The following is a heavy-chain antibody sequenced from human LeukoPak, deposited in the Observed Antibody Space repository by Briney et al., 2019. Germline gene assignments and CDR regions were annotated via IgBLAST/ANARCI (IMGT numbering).Heavy chain of an antibody. V-gene: IGHV3-30-3*01. CDR1: GFTFTNYA. D-gene: IGHD3-9*01. CDR3: ARDKGERRYFDWVFDN. CDR2: VPNDGPKQ. Sequence: PGGSLRLSCAASGFTFTNYAMHWVRQAPGKGLEWMASVPNDGPKQYYADSVKGRFTISRDNSKTTVYLEMNSLRVEDTALYYCARDKGERRYFDWVFDNWGRGTLVTVSS. J-gene: IGHJ4*02.